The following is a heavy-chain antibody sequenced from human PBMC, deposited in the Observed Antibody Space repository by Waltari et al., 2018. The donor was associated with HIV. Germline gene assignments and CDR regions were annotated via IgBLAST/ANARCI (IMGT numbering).Heavy chain of an antibody. D-gene: IGHD3-3*01. CDR3: VTSRPGAVFGDF. V-gene: IGHV1-8*01. CDR1: GYNFASFD. J-gene: IGHJ4*02. CDR2: MSINSGNA. Sequence: QAQLVQSGAEVRKPGASVKVSCKASGYNFASFDINWVRRATGQGLEWMGWMSINSGNAGYGQRFKSRLTLTRDTSIDMAYMELNSLTPQDTAVYYCVTSRPGAVFGDFWGQGTPVTVSS.